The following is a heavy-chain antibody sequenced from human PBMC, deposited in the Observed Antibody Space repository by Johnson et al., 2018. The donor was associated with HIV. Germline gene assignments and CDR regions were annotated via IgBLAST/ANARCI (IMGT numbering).Heavy chain of an antibody. CDR3: AKDLQQPQRGEHALAQDAFDI. V-gene: IGHV3-23*04. CDR2: ISPNGDST. CDR1: GFTFSSYA. Sequence: EQLVESGGGLVQPGGSLRLSCAASGFTFSSYAMNWVRQAPGKGLEYVAGISPNGDSTSYGNSMKGRFTVSRANSKNTLYLQMNSLRAEDTAVYYCAKDLQQPQRGEHALAQDAFDIWGQGTMVTVSS. D-gene: IGHD6-13*01. J-gene: IGHJ3*02.